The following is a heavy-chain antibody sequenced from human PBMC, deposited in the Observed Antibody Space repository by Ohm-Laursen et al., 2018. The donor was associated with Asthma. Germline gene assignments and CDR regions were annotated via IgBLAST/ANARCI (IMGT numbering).Heavy chain of an antibody. CDR1: GYTFTSYD. Sequence: GASVKVSCKSSGYTFTSYDINWVRQATGQGLEWMGWMNPNSGNTGYAQKFQGRVTMTRNTSISTAYMELSSLRSEDTAVYYCASVFYGEDAFDIWGQGTMVTVSS. CDR3: ASVFYGEDAFDI. V-gene: IGHV1-8*01. J-gene: IGHJ3*02. D-gene: IGHD4-17*01. CDR2: MNPNSGNT.